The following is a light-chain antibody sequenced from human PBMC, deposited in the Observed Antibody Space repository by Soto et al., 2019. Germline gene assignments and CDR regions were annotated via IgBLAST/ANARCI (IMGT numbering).Light chain of an antibody. V-gene: IGLV2-14*01. CDR2: DVS. Sequence: QSALTQPASVSGSPGQSIPISCTGTSSDVGGYNYVSWYQQHPGKAPKLMIYDVSNRPSGVSNRFSGSKSGNTASLTISGLQAEDEADYYCSSYTSSSTYVFGTGTKVTV. CDR3: SSYTSSSTYV. CDR1: SSDVGGYNY. J-gene: IGLJ1*01.